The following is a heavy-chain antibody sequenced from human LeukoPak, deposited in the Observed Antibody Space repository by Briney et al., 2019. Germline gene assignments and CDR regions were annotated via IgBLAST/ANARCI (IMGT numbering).Heavy chain of an antibody. CDR2: IYHSGST. D-gene: IGHD3-10*01. CDR3: ARTPNGSGIIGY. CDR1: GGSISSYY. J-gene: IGHJ4*02. V-gene: IGHV4-38-2*02. Sequence: PSETLSLTCTVSGGSISSYYWGWIRQPPGKGLEWIGSIYHSGSTYYNPSLKSRVTISVDTSKNQFSLKLSSVTAADTAVYYCARTPNGSGIIGYWGQGTLVTVSS.